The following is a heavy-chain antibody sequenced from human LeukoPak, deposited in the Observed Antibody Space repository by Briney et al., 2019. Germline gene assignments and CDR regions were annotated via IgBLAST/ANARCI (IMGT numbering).Heavy chain of an antibody. CDR1: GYTFTSYH. V-gene: IGHV1-46*01. D-gene: IGHD3-10*01. CDR2: INPSGGST. J-gene: IGHJ4*02. CDR3: ARDPRVVRGVPTSHFDY. Sequence: ASVKVSCKASGYTFTSYHMHWVRQAPGQGLEWMGIINPSGGSTSYAQKFQGRVTMTRDTSTSTVYMELSSLRSEDTAVYYCARDPRVVRGVPTSHFDYWGQGTLVTVSS.